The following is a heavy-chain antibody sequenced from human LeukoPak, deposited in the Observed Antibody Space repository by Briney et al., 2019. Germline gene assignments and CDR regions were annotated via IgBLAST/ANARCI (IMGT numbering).Heavy chain of an antibody. CDR2: IYHSGST. J-gene: IGHJ4*02. V-gene: IGHV4-4*02. CDR1: GGSISSSNW. Sequence: PSETLSLTCAVSGGSISSSNWWSWVRQPPGKGLEWIGEIYHSGSTNYNPSLKSRVTISVDTSKNQFSLKLSSVTAADTAVYYCARIDYGDYKSLYVKYWGQGTLVTVSS. D-gene: IGHD4-17*01. CDR3: ARIDYGDYKSLYVKY.